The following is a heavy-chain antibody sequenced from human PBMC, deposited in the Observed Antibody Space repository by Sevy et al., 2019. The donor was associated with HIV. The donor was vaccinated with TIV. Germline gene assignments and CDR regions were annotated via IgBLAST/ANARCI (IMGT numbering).Heavy chain of an antibody. Sequence: GGSLRLSCAASGFTFSANWMNWVRQAPGKGLEWVANIKADGSDKHYVDSVVGRFTISRDNAKNLLFLQMNSLRVEDTAVYYCAHETFGRFESWGQGTLVIVSS. CDR2: IKADGSDK. J-gene: IGHJ4*02. CDR3: AHETFGRFES. V-gene: IGHV3-7*01. CDR1: GFTFSANW. D-gene: IGHD3-16*01.